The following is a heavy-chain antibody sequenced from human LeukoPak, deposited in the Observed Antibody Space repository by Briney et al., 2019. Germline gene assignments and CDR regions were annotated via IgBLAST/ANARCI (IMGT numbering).Heavy chain of an antibody. CDR1: GFTFSSYG. CDR2: IRYDGSNK. V-gene: IGHV3-30*02. D-gene: IGHD3-3*01. CDR3: AKDPLYYDFWSGYFDY. Sequence: GGSLRLSCAASGFTFSSYGMHWVRQAPGKGLEWVAFIRYDGSNKYYADSVKGRFTISRDNSKNTLYLQMNSLRAEDKAVYYCAKDPLYYDFWSGYFDYWGQGTLVTVSS. J-gene: IGHJ4*02.